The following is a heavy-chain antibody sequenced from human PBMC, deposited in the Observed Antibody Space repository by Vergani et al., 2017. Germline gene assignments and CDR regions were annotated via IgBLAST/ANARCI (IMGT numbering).Heavy chain of an antibody. D-gene: IGHD3-16*02. CDR1: GYTFTGYY. Sequence: QVQLVQSGAEVKKPGASVKVSCKASGYTFTGYYMHWVRQAHGKGLEWMGWINPNSGGTNYAQKFQGRVTMTRDTSISTAYMELSRLRSDDKAVYYCASFHLSSYDYIWGSYRYGAFDIWGQGTMVTVSS. J-gene: IGHJ3*02. CDR3: ASFHLSSYDYIWGSYRYGAFDI. CDR2: INPNSGGT. V-gene: IGHV1-2*02.